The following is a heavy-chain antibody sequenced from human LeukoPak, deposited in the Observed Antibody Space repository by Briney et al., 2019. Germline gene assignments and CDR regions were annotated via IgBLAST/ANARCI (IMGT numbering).Heavy chain of an antibody. Sequence: PGGSLRLSCAASGFTFSSYWMHWVRQAPGKGLVWVSRINGDGSSTTYADSVKGRFTISRDNAKNTLYLQMNSLRAEDTAVYYCAKASWVSNADAVLWGQGTVVTVSS. CDR1: GFTFSSYW. CDR3: AKASWVSNADAVL. V-gene: IGHV3-74*01. CDR2: INGDGSST. J-gene: IGHJ4*02. D-gene: IGHD1-1*01.